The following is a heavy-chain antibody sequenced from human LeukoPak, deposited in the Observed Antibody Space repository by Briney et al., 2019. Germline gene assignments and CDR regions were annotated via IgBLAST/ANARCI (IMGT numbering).Heavy chain of an antibody. CDR3: ARRCSSDSCAFDF. Sequence: SETLSLTCTVSGGSISSFYWSSIWQPPGKGLEWIGNIYFTGSTNYNPSFKSRVTMSVDTSKKQFSLKVSSVTAADNAVYYCARRCSSDSCAFDFWGQGTLVTVSS. CDR2: IYFTGST. J-gene: IGHJ4*02. D-gene: IGHD2-2*01. V-gene: IGHV4-59*08. CDR1: GGSISSFY.